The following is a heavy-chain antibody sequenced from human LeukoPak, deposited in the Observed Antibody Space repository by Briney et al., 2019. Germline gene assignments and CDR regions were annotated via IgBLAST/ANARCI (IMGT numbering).Heavy chain of an antibody. CDR1: GFTFSSYE. CDR2: ISSSGSTI. V-gene: IGHV3-48*03. CDR3: ARGQGYSYGYGV. D-gene: IGHD5-18*01. Sequence: GGSLRLSCAASGFTFSSYEMNWVRQAAGKGLEWVSYISSSGSTIYYADSVKGRFTISRDNAKNSLYLQMNSLRAEDTAVYYCARGQGYSYGYGVWGQGTLVTVSS. J-gene: IGHJ4*02.